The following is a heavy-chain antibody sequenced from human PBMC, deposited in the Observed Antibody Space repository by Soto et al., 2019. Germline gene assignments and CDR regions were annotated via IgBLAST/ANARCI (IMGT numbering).Heavy chain of an antibody. CDR2: IKSKTDGGTT. Sequence: GSLRLSCAASGFTFSNAWMNWVRQAPGKGLEWVGRIKSKTDGGTTDYAAPVKGRFTISGDDSKNTLYLQMNSLKTEDTAVYYCTTEGIYYYYYYGMDVWGQGTTVTVSS. CDR1: GFTFSNAW. J-gene: IGHJ6*02. V-gene: IGHV3-15*07. CDR3: TTEGIYYYYYYGMDV.